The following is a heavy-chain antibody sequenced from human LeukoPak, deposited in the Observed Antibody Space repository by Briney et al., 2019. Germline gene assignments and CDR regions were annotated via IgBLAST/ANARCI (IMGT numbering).Heavy chain of an antibody. CDR2: INHNGNVN. Sequence: GGSLRLSCAASGFTFSSYWMNWASQAPGKGLEWVASINHNGNVNYYVDSVKGRFTISRDNAKNSLYLQMSNLRAGDTAVYFCARGGGLDAWGQGATVTVSS. J-gene: IGHJ6*02. CDR1: GFTFSSYW. D-gene: IGHD3-16*01. V-gene: IGHV3-7*03. CDR3: ARGGGLDA.